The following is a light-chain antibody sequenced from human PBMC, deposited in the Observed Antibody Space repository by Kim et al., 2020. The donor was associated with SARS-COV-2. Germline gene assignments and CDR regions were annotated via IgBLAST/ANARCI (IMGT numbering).Light chain of an antibody. V-gene: IGLV2-14*04. CDR1: RSDVGGYIY. Sequence: APRSDVGGYIYVSWYHPHPGNAPKLMIYGVSKRPSGISNRFSGSKSGNTASLTISGIQAEDEADYYCTSYTSSNDWVFGGGTQLTVL. CDR3: TSYTSSNDWV. J-gene: IGLJ3*02. CDR2: GVS.